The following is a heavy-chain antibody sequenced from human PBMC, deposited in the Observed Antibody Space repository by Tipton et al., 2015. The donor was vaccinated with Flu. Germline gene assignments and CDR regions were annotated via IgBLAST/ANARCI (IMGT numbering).Heavy chain of an antibody. Sequence: GSLRLSCVASGFTFSSKGMTWVRHAPGKGLEWVSSLSSSGFITYYADSVKGRFTISRDNSKNTVDLQMNSLRVEDTAIYYCAKGRGPTAASVRLLDNWGQGTVVTVSS. CDR1: GFTFSSKG. V-gene: IGHV3-23*01. CDR2: LSSSGFIT. D-gene: IGHD6-13*01. CDR3: AKGRGPTAASVRLLDN. J-gene: IGHJ4*02.